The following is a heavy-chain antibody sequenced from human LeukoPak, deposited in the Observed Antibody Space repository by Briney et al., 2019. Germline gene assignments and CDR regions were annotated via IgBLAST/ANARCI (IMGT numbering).Heavy chain of an antibody. CDR3: ARALAVTGDYYYGMDV. J-gene: IGHJ6*02. Sequence: GGSLRLSCAASGFTFSSYAMSWVRQAPGKGLEWVSAISGSGGSTYYADSVKGRFTISRDNSKNTLYLQMNSLRAEDTAVYYCARALAVTGDYYYGMDVWGQGTTVTVSS. CDR2: ISGSGGST. CDR1: GFTFSSYA. V-gene: IGHV3-23*01. D-gene: IGHD6-19*01.